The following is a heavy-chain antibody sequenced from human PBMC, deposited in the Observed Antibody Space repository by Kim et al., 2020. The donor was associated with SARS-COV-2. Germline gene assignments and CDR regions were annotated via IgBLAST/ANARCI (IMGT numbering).Heavy chain of an antibody. CDR2: ISSSSSYT. CDR1: GFTFSDYY. V-gene: IGHV3-11*06. Sequence: GGSLRLSCAASGFTFSDYYMSWIRQAPGKGLEWVSYISSSSSYTNYADSVKGRFTISRDNAKNSLYLQMNSLRAEDTAVYYCARDRTGPLDAFDIWGQGTMVTVSS. J-gene: IGHJ3*02. CDR3: ARDRTGPLDAFDI. D-gene: IGHD2-8*02.